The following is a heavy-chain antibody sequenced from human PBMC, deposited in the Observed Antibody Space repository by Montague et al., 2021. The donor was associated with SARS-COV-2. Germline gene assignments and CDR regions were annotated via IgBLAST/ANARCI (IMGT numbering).Heavy chain of an antibody. Sequence: TLSLTCSVSGGSIRTSDYYWGWVRQPPGKGLEWIGRIYTSGSTNYNPSLKSRVTISVDTSKNQFSLKLSSVTAADTAVYYCARVVGFDFDYWGQGTLVTVSS. CDR3: ARVVGFDFDY. CDR2: IYTSGST. V-gene: IGHV4-61*02. CDR1: GGSIRTSDYY. J-gene: IGHJ4*02. D-gene: IGHD2-21*01.